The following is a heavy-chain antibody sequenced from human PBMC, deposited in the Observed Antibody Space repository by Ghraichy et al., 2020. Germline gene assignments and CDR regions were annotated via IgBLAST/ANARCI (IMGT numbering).Heavy chain of an antibody. CDR1: GFTFSSYS. V-gene: IGHV3-21*01. D-gene: IGHD3-10*01. CDR2: ISSSSSYI. Sequence: GESLNISCAASGFTFSSYSMNWVRQAPGKGLEWVSSISSSSSYIYYADSVKGRFTISRDNAKNSLYLQMNSLRAEDTAVYYCARAPAGSGMGMDVWGQGTTVTVSS. J-gene: IGHJ6*02. CDR3: ARAPAGSGMGMDV.